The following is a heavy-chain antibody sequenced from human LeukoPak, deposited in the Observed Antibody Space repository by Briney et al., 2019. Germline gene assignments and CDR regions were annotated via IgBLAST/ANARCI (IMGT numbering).Heavy chain of an antibody. CDR1: GGSFSGYY. CDR3: ARGSGWFQFYY. CDR2: INHSGST. D-gene: IGHD6-19*01. V-gene: IGHV4-34*01. J-gene: IGHJ4*02. Sequence: SETLSLTCAVYGGSFSGYYWSWIRQPPGKGLEWIGEINHSGSTNYNPSLKSRVTISVDTSKNQFSLKLSSVTAADTAVYYCARGSGWFQFYYWGQGTLVTVSS.